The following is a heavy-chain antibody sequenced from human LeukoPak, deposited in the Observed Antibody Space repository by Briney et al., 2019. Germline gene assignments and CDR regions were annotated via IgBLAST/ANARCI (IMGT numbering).Heavy chain of an antibody. CDR2: IYSGGGT. J-gene: IGHJ4*02. CDR1: GFPFSSYA. Sequence: GGSLRLSCSASGFPFSSYAMHWVRQAPGKGLEWVSVIYSGGGTYYADSVKGRFTISRDDSKNTLYLQMNSLRVNDTAVYYCARGGSAWFGGIDYWGQGTLVTVSS. CDR3: ARGGSAWFGGIDY. D-gene: IGHD3-10*01. V-gene: IGHV3-53*05.